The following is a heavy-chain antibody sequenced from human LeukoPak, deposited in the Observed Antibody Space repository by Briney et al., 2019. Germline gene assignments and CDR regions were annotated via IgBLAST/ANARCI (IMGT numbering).Heavy chain of an antibody. Sequence: ASVKVSCKASGYTFTGYYMHWVRQAPGQGLEWMGWISAYNGNTNYAEKLQGRVTMTTDTSTSTAYMELRSLRSDDTAVYYCAREVVTTDSYYYYYYMDVWGKGTTVTVSS. CDR1: GYTFTGYY. CDR3: AREVVTTDSYYYYYYMDV. CDR2: ISAYNGNT. V-gene: IGHV1-18*04. D-gene: IGHD3-3*01. J-gene: IGHJ6*03.